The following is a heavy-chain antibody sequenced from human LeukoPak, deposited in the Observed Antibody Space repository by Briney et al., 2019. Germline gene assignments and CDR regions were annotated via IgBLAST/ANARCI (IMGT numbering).Heavy chain of an antibody. V-gene: IGHV3-23*01. Sequence: GGSLRLSCAASGFTFSSYAMSWVRQAPGKGLEWVSAISGSGGSTYYADSVKGRFTISRDNSKNTLYLQMNSLRAEDTAVYYCAKHLWRDVLRFGEGYYFGSWGQGTLVTVSS. CDR2: ISGSGGST. CDR3: AKHLWRDVLRFGEGYYFGS. D-gene: IGHD3-10*01. J-gene: IGHJ4*02. CDR1: GFTFSSYA.